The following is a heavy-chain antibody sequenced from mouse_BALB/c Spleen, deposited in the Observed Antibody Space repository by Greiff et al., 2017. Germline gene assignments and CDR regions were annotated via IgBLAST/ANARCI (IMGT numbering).Heavy chain of an antibody. V-gene: IGHV5-9-3*01. D-gene: IGHD3-2*01. Sequence: EVHLVESGGGLVKPGGSLKLSCAASGFTFSSYAMSWVRQTPEKRLEWVATISSGGSYTYYPDSVKGRFTISRDNAKNTLYLQMSSLRSEDTAMYYCARRQLGLLFDYWGQGTTLTVSS. CDR1: GFTFSSYA. CDR3: ARRQLGLLFDY. J-gene: IGHJ2*01. CDR2: ISSGGSYT.